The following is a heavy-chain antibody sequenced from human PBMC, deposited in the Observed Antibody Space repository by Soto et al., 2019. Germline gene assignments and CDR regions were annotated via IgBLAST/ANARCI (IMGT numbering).Heavy chain of an antibody. CDR3: ARRAGYSSSNWFDP. CDR1: GYSFTIYW. V-gene: IGHV5-51*01. CDR2: IYPGDSDT. J-gene: IGHJ5*02. D-gene: IGHD6-13*01. Sequence: GESLKISCNGSGYSFTIYWIGWVRQMPGKGLEWMGIIYPGDSDTRYSPSFQGQVTISADKSISTAYLQWSSLKASDTAMYHCARRAGYSSSNWFDPWGQGTLVTVSS.